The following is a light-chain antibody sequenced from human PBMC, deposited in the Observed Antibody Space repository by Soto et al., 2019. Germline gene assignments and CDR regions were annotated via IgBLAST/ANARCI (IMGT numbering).Light chain of an antibody. J-gene: IGKJ4*01. CDR2: DAS. Sequence: EIVLTQSPATLSLSPGERATLSCRASQSVSNFLAWYQQKPGQAPRVIIYDASTRATGIPARFSGSGSGTDFTLTISSLEPEDFAVYYCQQYKNWPTFGGGTKVQIK. V-gene: IGKV3-11*01. CDR3: QQYKNWPT. CDR1: QSVSNF.